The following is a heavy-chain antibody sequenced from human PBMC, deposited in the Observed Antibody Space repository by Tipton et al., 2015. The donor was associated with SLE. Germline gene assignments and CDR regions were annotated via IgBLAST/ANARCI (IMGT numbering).Heavy chain of an antibody. V-gene: IGHV4-34*12. CDR2: IIYGGST. J-gene: IGHJ4*02. D-gene: IGHD6-19*01. CDR1: GGSFSGYY. Sequence: TLSLTCVVYGGSFSGYYGSWIRQPPGKGREWIGEIIYGGSTNYNPALKSRVTISVDTSQNQISLKVKSVTAADTAVYYWARDITSSGVSDYWGQGALVPLSS. CDR3: ARDITSSGVSDY.